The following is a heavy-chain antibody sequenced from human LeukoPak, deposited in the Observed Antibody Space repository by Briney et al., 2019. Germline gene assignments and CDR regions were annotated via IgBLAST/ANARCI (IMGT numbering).Heavy chain of an antibody. CDR3: APPFGLNWFDP. D-gene: IGHD3-10*01. Sequence: SETLSLTCTVSGGSIISSSYYWGWIRQPPGKGLEWIGYIYYSGSTNYNPSLKSRVTISVDTSKNQFSLKLSSVTAADTAVYYCAPPFGLNWFDPWGQGTLVTVSS. CDR2: IYYSGST. V-gene: IGHV4-61*05. CDR1: GGSIISSSYY. J-gene: IGHJ5*02.